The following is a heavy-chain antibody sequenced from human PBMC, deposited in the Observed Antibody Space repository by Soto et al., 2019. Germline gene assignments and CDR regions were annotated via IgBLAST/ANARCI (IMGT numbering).Heavy chain of an antibody. CDR3: ATSSSLLDYFDY. Sequence: GVLRLSCAASGFTVSSNYMSWVRQAPGKGLEWVSVIYSGGSTYYADSVKGRFTISRDNSKNTLYLQMNSLRAEDTAVYYCATSSSLLDYFDYWGQGTLVTVSS. V-gene: IGHV3-53*01. CDR1: GFTVSSNY. CDR2: IYSGGST. D-gene: IGHD6-13*01. J-gene: IGHJ4*02.